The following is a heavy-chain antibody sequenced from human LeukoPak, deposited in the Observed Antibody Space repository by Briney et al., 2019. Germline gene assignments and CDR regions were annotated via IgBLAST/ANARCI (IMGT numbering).Heavy chain of an antibody. CDR3: AGGGFTYYYYYYYMDV. V-gene: IGHV3-7*04. D-gene: IGHD3-10*01. J-gene: IGHJ6*03. CDR1: GFTFSSYW. CDR2: IKQDGSEK. Sequence: GGSLRLSCAASGFTFSSYWMSWVRQAPGKGLEWVANIKQDGSEKYYVDSLEGRFTISRDNAKNSLYLQMNSLRAEDTAVYYCAGGGFTYYYYYYYMDVWGKGTTVTVSS.